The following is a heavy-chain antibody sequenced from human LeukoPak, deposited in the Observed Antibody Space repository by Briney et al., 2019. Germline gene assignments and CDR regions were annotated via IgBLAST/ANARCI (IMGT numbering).Heavy chain of an antibody. D-gene: IGHD2-2*01. J-gene: IGHJ3*02. CDR1: GFTFSSYG. CDR3: AKIESSKGAFDI. CDR2: IWYGGSNK. V-gene: IGHV3-30*02. Sequence: GGSLRLSCAASGFTFSSYGMHWVRQAPGKGLEWVAVIWYGGSNKYYADSVKGRFTISRDNSKNTLYLQMNSLRAEDTAVYYCAKIESSKGAFDIWGQGTMVTVSS.